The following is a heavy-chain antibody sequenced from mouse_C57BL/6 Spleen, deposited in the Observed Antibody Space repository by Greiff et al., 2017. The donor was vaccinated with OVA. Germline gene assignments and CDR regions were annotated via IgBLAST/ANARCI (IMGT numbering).Heavy chain of an antibody. Sequence: EVQLQQSGPELVKPGASVKISCKASGYSFTDYNMNWVKQSNGKSLEWIGVLNPNYGTTSYNQKFKGKATLTVDQSSSTAYMQLNSLTSEVSAVYCCACGDGSSDWYFDGWGTGTTVTVSS. J-gene: IGHJ1*03. CDR1: GYSFTDYN. V-gene: IGHV1-39*01. CDR2: LNPNYGTT. D-gene: IGHD1-1*01. CDR3: ACGDGSSDWYFDG.